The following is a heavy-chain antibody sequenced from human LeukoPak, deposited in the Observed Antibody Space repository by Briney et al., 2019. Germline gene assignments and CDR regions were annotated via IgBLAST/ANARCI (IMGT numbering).Heavy chain of an antibody. CDR3: LRGDRRDY. Sequence: PGGTLRLSCAASGFTFSSYAMSWVRQAPGKGLEWVSGITGSGSGTYYADSVKGQLTISRDNSKNTLYLQMNSLRVEDTAVYYCLRGDRRDYWGQGTLVTVSS. CDR2: ITGSGSGT. V-gene: IGHV3-23*01. J-gene: IGHJ4*02. CDR1: GFTFSSYA.